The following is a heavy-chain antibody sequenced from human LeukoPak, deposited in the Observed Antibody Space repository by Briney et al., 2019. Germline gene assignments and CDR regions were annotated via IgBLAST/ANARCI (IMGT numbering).Heavy chain of an antibody. V-gene: IGHV3-48*01. CDR1: GFTFSSYS. D-gene: IGHD2-8*02. Sequence: PGGSLRLSCAASGFTFSSYSMNWVRQAPGKGLEWVSYISSDGSTIYYADPVKGRFTISRDNAKNSLYLQMNSLRTEDTAVYYCAREPRYSNYWYYFNYWGQGTLVTVSS. J-gene: IGHJ4*02. CDR3: AREPRYSNYWYYFNY. CDR2: ISSDGSTI.